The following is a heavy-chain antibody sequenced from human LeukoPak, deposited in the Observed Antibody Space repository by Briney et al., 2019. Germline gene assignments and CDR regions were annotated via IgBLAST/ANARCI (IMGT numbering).Heavy chain of an antibody. D-gene: IGHD3-10*01. J-gene: IGHJ6*03. Sequence: GRSLRLSCAASGFTFSSYGMHWVRQAPGKGLEWVAVISYDGSNKYYADSVKGRFTISRDNSKNTLYLQMNSLRAEDTAVYYCAKDNPLWFGAYYMDVWGKGTTVTVSS. CDR3: AKDNPLWFGAYYMDV. CDR2: ISYDGSNK. CDR1: GFTFSSYG. V-gene: IGHV3-30*18.